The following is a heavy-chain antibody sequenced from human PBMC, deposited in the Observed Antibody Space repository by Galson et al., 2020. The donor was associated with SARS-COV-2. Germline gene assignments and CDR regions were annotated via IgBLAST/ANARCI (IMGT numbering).Heavy chain of an antibody. J-gene: IGHJ2*01. CDR3: ATSPGGYCSGGSCYASWYFDL. Sequence: ETSETLSLTCTVSGGSISSYYWSWIRQPAGKGLEWIGRIYTSGSTKYNPSLKSRVTMSVDTSKNQFSLKLSSVTAADTAVYYCATSPGGYCSGGSCYASWYFDLWGRGTRVTLSS. D-gene: IGHD2-15*01. V-gene: IGHV4-4*07. CDR1: GGSISSYY. CDR2: IYTSGST.